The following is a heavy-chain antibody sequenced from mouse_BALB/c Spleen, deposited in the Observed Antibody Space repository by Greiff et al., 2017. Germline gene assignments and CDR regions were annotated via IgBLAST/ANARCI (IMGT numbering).Heavy chain of an antibody. CDR2: IWGDGST. J-gene: IGHJ4*01. CDR3: ARVERKGSSLHYYGYDAMDY. CDR1: GFSLTGYG. D-gene: IGHD1-2*01. V-gene: IGHV2-6-7*01. Sequence: VQLVESGPGLVAPSQSLSITCTVSGFSLTGYGVNWVRQPPGKGLEWLGMIWGDGSTDYNSALKARLSISKDNSKSQVFLKMNSLQTDDTAMYCCARVERKGSSLHYYGYDAMDYWGQGTSVTVSS.